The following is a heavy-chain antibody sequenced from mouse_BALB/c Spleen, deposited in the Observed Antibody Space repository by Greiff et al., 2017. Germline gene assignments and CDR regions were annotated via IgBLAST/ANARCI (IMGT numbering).Heavy chain of an antibody. CDR3: ATLPSFAY. Sequence: EVQLVESGAELVKPGASVKLSCTASGFNIKDTYMHWVKQRPEQGLEWIGRIDPANGNTKYDPKFQGKATITADTSSNTAYLQLSSLTSEDTAVYYCATLPSFAYWGQGTLVTVSA. V-gene: IGHV14-3*02. CDR2: IDPANGNT. J-gene: IGHJ3*01. CDR1: GFNIKDTY.